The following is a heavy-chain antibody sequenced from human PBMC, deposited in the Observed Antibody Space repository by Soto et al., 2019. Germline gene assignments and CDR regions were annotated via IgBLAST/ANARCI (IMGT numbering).Heavy chain of an antibody. J-gene: IGHJ1*01. V-gene: IGHV3-11*01. D-gene: IGHD2-2*01. CDR3: ARDLGPQYCSSTSCYPSKKYFQH. CDR2: ISSSGSTI. Sequence: GGSLRLSCAASGFTFSDYYMSWIRQAPGKGLEWVSYISSSGSTIYYADSVKGRFTISRDNTKNSLYLQMNSLRAEDTAVYYCARDLGPQYCSSTSCYPSKKYFQHWGQGTLVTVSS. CDR1: GFTFSDYY.